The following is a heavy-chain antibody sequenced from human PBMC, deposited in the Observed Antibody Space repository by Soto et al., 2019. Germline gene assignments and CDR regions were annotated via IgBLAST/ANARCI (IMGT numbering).Heavy chain of an antibody. CDR3: AILSAAPVY. V-gene: IGHV1-69*01. Sequence: WLRQAPGQGLEWMGGIIPIFGTANYAQKFQGRVTITADESTSTAYMELSSLRFEDTAVYYCAILSAAPVYWGQGTLVIVAS. D-gene: IGHD6-25*01. J-gene: IGHJ4*02. CDR2: IIPIFGTA.